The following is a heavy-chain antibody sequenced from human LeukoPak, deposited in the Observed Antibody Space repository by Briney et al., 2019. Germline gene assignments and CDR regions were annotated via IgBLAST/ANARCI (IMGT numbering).Heavy chain of an antibody. Sequence: SETLSLTCTVSGGSISSSSYYWGWIRQPPGKGLEWIGSIYYSGSTNYNPSLKSRVTISVDTSKNQFSLKLSSVTAADTAVYYCARPFYSNYGDYYYYYMDVWGKGTTVTVSS. V-gene: IGHV4-39*07. D-gene: IGHD4-11*01. CDR1: GGSISSSSYY. J-gene: IGHJ6*03. CDR3: ARPFYSNYGDYYYYYMDV. CDR2: IYYSGST.